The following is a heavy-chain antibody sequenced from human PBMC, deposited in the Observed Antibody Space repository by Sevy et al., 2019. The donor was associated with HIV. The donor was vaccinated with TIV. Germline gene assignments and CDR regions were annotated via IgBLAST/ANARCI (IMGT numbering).Heavy chain of an antibody. Sequence: GGSLRLSCAASGFTFSSYSMNWVRQAPGKGLEWVSSISSSSSYIYYADSVKGRFTISRDNAKNSLYLQMNSLRAEETAVYYCAGSSGSYLGYFDYWGQGTLVTVSS. CDR2: ISSSSSYI. CDR1: GFTFSSYS. V-gene: IGHV3-21*01. CDR3: AGSSGSYLGYFDY. J-gene: IGHJ4*02. D-gene: IGHD1-26*01.